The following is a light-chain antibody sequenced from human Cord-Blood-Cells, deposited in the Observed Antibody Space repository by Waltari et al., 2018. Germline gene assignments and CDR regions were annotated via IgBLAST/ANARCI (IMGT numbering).Light chain of an antibody. CDR2: DAS. J-gene: IGKJ3*01. CDR1: QSVSSY. CDR3: QQRSNWPLT. V-gene: IGKV3-11*01. Sequence: ELVLTQSPATLPLSPRERATLSCRASQSVSSYLAWYQQKPGQAPRLLIYDASNRATGIPARFSGSGSGTDFTLTISSLEPEDFAVYYCQQRSNWPLTFGPGTKVDIK.